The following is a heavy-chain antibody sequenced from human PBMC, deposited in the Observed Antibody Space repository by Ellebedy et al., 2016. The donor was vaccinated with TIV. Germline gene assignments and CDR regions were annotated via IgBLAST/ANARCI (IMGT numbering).Heavy chain of an antibody. D-gene: IGHD4-17*01. CDR2: ISGGGGST. CDR1: GFTFSGYA. Sequence: GGSLRLSCAASGFTFSGYAMSWVRQAPGKGLEWVSSISGGGGSTYYADSVKGRFTISRDNSKNTLYLQMNSLRAEDTAVYYCAKDFPTVTTFYYYYGMDVWGQGTTVTVSS. J-gene: IGHJ6*02. CDR3: AKDFPTVTTFYYYYGMDV. V-gene: IGHV3-23*01.